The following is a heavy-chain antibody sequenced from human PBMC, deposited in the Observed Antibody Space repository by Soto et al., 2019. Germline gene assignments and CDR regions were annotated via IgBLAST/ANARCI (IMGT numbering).Heavy chain of an antibody. CDR2: INPGDSDT. J-gene: IGHJ4*02. CDR1: GYSFTSYW. D-gene: IGHD2-8*01. CDR3: ARPDRNGLYGY. V-gene: IGHV5-51*01. Sequence: GESLKISCKGSGYSFTSYWLAWLRQMPGNGLEWMAIINPGDSDTRYSPSFQGQVTISADRCISTAYLQWSSLKASDTAIYFCARPDRNGLYGYWGQGTLVTVYS.